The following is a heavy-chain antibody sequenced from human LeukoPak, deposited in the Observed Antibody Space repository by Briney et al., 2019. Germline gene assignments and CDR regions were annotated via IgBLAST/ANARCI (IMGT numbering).Heavy chain of an antibody. Sequence: GGSLRLSCAASGFTVSSNYMSWVRQAPGKGMEWVSVIYSGGSTYYADSVKGRFTISRDNSKNTLYLQTNSLRAEDTAVYYCARGSGNYYGARYWGQGTLVTVSS. CDR1: GFTVSSNY. J-gene: IGHJ4*02. D-gene: IGHD1-26*01. CDR3: ARGSGNYYGARY. CDR2: IYSGGST. V-gene: IGHV3-53*01.